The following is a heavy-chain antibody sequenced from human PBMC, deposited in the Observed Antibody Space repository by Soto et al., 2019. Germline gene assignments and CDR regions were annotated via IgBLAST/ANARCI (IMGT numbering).Heavy chain of an antibody. CDR1: GFTLSRQD. Sequence: QEQLVESGGDVVQPGGSLRLSCAASGFTLSRQDMHWFRQAPGKGLEWVAVLSYDGIAQYYADSENGRFTISRDNSKNTRYLQMSSLRVEDTALYYCVKGGWYGSSSPSDRWGQGTLVTVSS. CDR2: LSYDGIAQ. J-gene: IGHJ5*02. D-gene: IGHD6-6*01. V-gene: IGHV3-30*18. CDR3: VKGGWYGSSSPSDR.